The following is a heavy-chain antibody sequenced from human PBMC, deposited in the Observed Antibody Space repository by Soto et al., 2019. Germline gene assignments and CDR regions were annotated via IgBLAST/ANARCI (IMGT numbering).Heavy chain of an antibody. Sequence: SETLSLTCAVYGGSFSGYYWSWIRQPPGKGLEWIGEINHSGSTNYNPSLKSRVTISVDTSKNQFSLKLSSVTAADTAVYYCARGHSRGVSWGYDTLTGNYGMDVWGQGTTVT. J-gene: IGHJ6*02. D-gene: IGHD3-9*01. CDR3: ARGHSRGVSWGYDTLTGNYGMDV. V-gene: IGHV4-34*01. CDR2: INHSGST. CDR1: GGSFSGYY.